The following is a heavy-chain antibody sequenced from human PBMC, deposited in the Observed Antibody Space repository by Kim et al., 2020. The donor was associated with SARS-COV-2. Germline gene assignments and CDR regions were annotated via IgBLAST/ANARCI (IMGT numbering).Heavy chain of an antibody. Sequence: GGSLRHSCAASGFTFSTYAMSWVRQAPGKGLEWVSVIGSAGATTYYADSVKGRFTISRDNSKNTLYLQMNSLTPEDTAVYYCAKGGTKIGVDPWGQGTLVTVSS. D-gene: IGHD2-8*01. CDR1: GFTFSTYA. V-gene: IGHV3-23*01. CDR3: AKGGTKIGVDP. CDR2: IGSAGATT. J-gene: IGHJ5*02.